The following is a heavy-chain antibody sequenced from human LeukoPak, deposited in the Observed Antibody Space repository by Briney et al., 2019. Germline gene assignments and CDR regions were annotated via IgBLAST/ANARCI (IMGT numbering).Heavy chain of an antibody. CDR3: ARSGLVGIAAAGTLWDY. V-gene: IGHV1-46*01. Sequence: ASVKVSCKASGYTFTSYYMHWVRQAPGQGLEWMGIINTSGGSTSYAQKFQGRVTMTRDTSTSTVYMELSSLRSEDTAVYYCARSGLVGIAAAGTLWDYWGQGTLVTVSS. CDR1: GYTFTSYY. CDR2: INTSGGST. J-gene: IGHJ4*02. D-gene: IGHD6-13*01.